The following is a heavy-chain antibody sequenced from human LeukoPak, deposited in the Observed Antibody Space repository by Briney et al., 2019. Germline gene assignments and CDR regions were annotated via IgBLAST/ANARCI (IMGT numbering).Heavy chain of an antibody. CDR2: ISSSSSYI. Sequence: GGSLRLSCAASGFTFSSYSMNWVRQAPGKGLEWVSSISSSSSYIYYADSVKGRFTISRDKAKNSLYLQMNSLRAEDTAVYYCARASGYTSGWYDDAFDIWGQGTMVTVSS. CDR3: ARASGYTSGWYDDAFDI. CDR1: GFTFSSYS. V-gene: IGHV3-21*01. D-gene: IGHD6-19*01. J-gene: IGHJ3*02.